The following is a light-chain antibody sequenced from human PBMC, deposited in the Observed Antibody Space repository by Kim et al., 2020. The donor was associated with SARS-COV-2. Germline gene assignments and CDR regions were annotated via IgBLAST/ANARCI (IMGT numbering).Light chain of an antibody. J-gene: IGKJ1*01. CDR3: QQYNSYWRT. CDR1: QSISSW. CDR2: DAS. V-gene: IGKV1-5*01. Sequence: APVGDRVTITCRASQSISSWLAWYQQKPGKAPKLLIYDASSLESGVPSRFSGSGSGTEFTLTISSLQPDDFATYYCQQYNSYWRTFGQGTKVDIK.